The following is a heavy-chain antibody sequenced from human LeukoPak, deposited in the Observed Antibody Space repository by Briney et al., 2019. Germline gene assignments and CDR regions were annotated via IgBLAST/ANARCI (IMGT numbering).Heavy chain of an antibody. CDR3: VRESLAVAGTFY. CDR2: ISSSSSYI. Sequence: GGSLRLSCAASGFTFSSYSMNWVRQAPGKGLEWVSSISSSSSYIYYADSVKGRFTISRDNAKNSLYLQMNSLRAEDTAVYYCVRESLAVAGTFYWGQGTLVTVSS. D-gene: IGHD6-19*01. V-gene: IGHV3-21*01. CDR1: GFTFSSYS. J-gene: IGHJ4*02.